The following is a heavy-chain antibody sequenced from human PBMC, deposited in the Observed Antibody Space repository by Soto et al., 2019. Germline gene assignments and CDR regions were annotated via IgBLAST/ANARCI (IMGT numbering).Heavy chain of an antibody. V-gene: IGHV3-30*18. J-gene: IGHJ4*02. CDR2: VSYDASHK. Sequence: QVQLVESGGCVVQPGRSLRLSCAASGFAFNAFDMHWVRLAPGKGLEWVAIVSYDASHKYYADSVKGRFTISRDNSKNTLFLQMDSLRAEDTAVYYCAKSQCSGDSCFPPTYYFDYLGQGTLVAVSS. CDR1: GFAFNAFD. CDR3: AKSQCSGDSCFPPTYYFDY. D-gene: IGHD2-15*01.